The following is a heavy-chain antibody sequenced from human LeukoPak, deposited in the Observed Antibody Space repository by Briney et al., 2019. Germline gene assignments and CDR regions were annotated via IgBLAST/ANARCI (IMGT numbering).Heavy chain of an antibody. D-gene: IGHD3-22*01. Sequence: GGSLRLSCAASRFTFSSHNMHWVRQAPGKGLEWVSYISDSSTTIYYADSVKGRFTISRDNARNSLYLQMNSLRAEDTAVYYCAKDPTHYRVWDDYDSRRLSHWGQGTLVTVSS. CDR3: AKDPTHYRVWDDYDSRRLSH. CDR1: RFTFSSHN. V-gene: IGHV3-48*01. CDR2: ISDSSTTI. J-gene: IGHJ4*02.